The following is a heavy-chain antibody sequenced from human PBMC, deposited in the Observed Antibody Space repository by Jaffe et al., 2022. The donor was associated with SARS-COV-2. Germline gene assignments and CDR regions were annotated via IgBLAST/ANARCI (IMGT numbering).Heavy chain of an antibody. V-gene: IGHV4-38-2*02. CDR1: GYSISSGYY. CDR3: ARGGGCSGGSCYPKHPYDY. CDR2: IYHSGST. J-gene: IGHJ4*02. Sequence: QVQLQESGPGLVKPSETLSLTCTVSGYSISSGYYWGWIRQPPGKGLEWIGSIYHSGSTYYNPSLKSRVTISVDTSKNQFSLKLSSVTAADTAVYYCARGGGCSGGSCYPKHPYDYWGQGTLVTVSS. D-gene: IGHD2-15*01.